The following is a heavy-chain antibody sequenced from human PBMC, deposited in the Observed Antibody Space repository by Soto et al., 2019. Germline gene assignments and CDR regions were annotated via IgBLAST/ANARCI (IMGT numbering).Heavy chain of an antibody. J-gene: IGHJ6*02. D-gene: IGHD2-8*02. CDR1: GFSFDDYA. CDR2: ISWNSGTI. V-gene: IGHV3-9*01. Sequence: PGGSLRLSCAASGFSFDDYAMHWVRQAPGKGLEWVSGISWNSGTIGYADSVKGRFTISRDNAKNSLYLQMNSLRAEDTALYYCAKSTGGTANGMGVWGQRTTVTVSS. CDR3: AKSTGGTANGMGV.